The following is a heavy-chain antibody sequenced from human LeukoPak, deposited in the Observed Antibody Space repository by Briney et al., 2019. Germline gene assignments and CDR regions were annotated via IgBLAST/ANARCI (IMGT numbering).Heavy chain of an antibody. CDR3: ARDYYDSSGYYLPFNY. Sequence: GASVKVSCKASGYTFTSYAMNWVRQAPGQGLEWMGWINTNTGNPTYAQGFTGRFVFSLDTSVSTAYLQISSLKAEDTAVYYCARDYYDSSGYYLPFNYWGRGTLVTVSS. D-gene: IGHD3-22*01. J-gene: IGHJ4*02. CDR2: INTNTGNP. V-gene: IGHV7-4-1*02. CDR1: GYTFTSYA.